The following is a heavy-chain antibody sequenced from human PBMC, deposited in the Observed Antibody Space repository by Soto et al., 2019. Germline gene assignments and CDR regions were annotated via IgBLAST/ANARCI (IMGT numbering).Heavy chain of an antibody. D-gene: IGHD6-19*01. V-gene: IGHV4-59*08. J-gene: IGHJ4*02. CDR1: DVSTSNFF. CDR3: SRGSGWLTDY. Sequence: QVQLHEPGPGLLKPSETLSLTCTVSDVSTSNFFWKWFRQPPGKGLEWIANINSSGTTNYSPSLESLLTISLDTSKTQCSLKMNSLTAADAAVYYCSRGSGWLTDYWGQGTQVTVST. CDR2: INSSGTT.